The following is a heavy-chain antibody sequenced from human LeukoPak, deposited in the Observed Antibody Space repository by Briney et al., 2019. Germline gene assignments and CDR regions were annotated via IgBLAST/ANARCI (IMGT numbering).Heavy chain of an antibody. J-gene: IGHJ4*02. CDR2: IYHSGST. CDR1: GGSISSSNW. V-gene: IGHV4-4*02. CDR3: ARASGDDFWSGYYPFDY. D-gene: IGHD3-3*01. Sequence: SETLSLTCAVSGGSISSSNWWSWVRQPPGKGLEWIGEIYHSGSTNYNPSLKSRVTISVDKSKNQFSLKLSSVTAADTAVYYCARASGDDFWSGYYPFDYWGQGTLVTVSS.